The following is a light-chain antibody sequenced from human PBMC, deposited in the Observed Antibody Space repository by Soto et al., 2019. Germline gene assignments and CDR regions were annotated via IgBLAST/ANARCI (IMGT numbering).Light chain of an antibody. J-gene: IGLJ1*01. CDR2: EVS. CDR3: SSYTSSSTSYV. Sequence: QSALTQPASVSGAPGQSITISCTGSSSDVGGYTHVSWYQQHPGKAPKLMIYEVSYRPSGVSNRFSGSKSGNTASLTISGLRAEDEAEYYCSSYTSSSTSYVFGTGTKVTVL. V-gene: IGLV2-14*01. CDR1: SSDVGGYTH.